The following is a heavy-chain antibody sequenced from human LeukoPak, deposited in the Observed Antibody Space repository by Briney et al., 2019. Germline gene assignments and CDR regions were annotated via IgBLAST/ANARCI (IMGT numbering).Heavy chain of an antibody. CDR2: ISSSSSYI. CDR3: ARGLTMVRGAQGPY. D-gene: IGHD3-10*01. Sequence: GGSLRLSCAASGFTFSSYSMNWVRQAPGKGLEWVSSISSSSSYIYYADSVKGRFTISRDNAKNSLYLQMNSLRAEDTAVYYCARGLTMVRGAQGPYWGQGTLVTVSS. V-gene: IGHV3-21*01. CDR1: GFTFSSYS. J-gene: IGHJ4*02.